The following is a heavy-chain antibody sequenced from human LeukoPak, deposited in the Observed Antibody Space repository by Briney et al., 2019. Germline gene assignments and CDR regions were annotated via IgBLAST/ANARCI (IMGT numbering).Heavy chain of an antibody. CDR3: AKDRNVSSSSLIGNYFDY. CDR1: GFTFSSYA. CDR2: ISGSGGST. J-gene: IGHJ4*02. D-gene: IGHD6-6*01. Sequence: GGSLRLSCAASGFTFSSYAMSWVRQAPGKGLEWVSAISGSGGSTYYADSVKGRFTISRDNSKNTLYLQMNSLRAEDTAVYYCAKDRNVSSSSLIGNYFDYWGQGTLVTVSS. V-gene: IGHV3-23*01.